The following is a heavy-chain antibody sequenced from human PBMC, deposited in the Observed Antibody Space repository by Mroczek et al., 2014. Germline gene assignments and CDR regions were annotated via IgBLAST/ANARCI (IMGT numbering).Heavy chain of an antibody. D-gene: IGHD3-3*01. Sequence: QVQLVQSGPGLVKPSQTLSLTCTVSGGSISSGSYYWSWIRQPAGKGLEWIGRIYTSGSTNYNPSLKSRVTISVDTSKNQFSLKLSSVTAADTAVYYCARGVQRFLEWLLRPPEYYYGMDVWGQGTTVTVSS. CDR3: ARGVQRFLEWLLRPPEYYYGMDV. CDR2: IYTSGST. V-gene: IGHV4-61*02. CDR1: GGSISSGSYY. J-gene: IGHJ6*02.